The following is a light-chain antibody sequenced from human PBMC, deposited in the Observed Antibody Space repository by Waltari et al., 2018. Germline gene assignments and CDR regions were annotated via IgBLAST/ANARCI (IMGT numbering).Light chain of an antibody. CDR3: QSYDSSLSGSWV. Sequence: QSVLTRPPSVSGAPGQRVTISCTGSSSNIGAGYDVHWCQQLPGTAPKLLIYGNSNRPSGVPDRFSGSKSGTSASLAITGLQAEDEADYYCQSYDSSLSGSWVFGGGTKLTVL. J-gene: IGLJ2*01. CDR1: SSNIGAGYD. V-gene: IGLV1-40*01. CDR2: GNS.